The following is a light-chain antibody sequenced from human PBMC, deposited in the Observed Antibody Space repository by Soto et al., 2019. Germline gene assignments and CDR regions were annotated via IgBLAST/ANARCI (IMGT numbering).Light chain of an antibody. J-gene: IGKJ1*01. V-gene: IGKV3-20*01. CDR1: QSVSNNY. CDR3: QQYGSSGT. Sequence: EIVLTQYQGTLSPSPGERATLSCRASQSVSNNYLAWYQQKPGQAPRLLIYGASNRATGIPDRFSGSGSGTDFTLTISRLEPEDFAVYYCQQYGSSGTFGQGTKVDIK. CDR2: GAS.